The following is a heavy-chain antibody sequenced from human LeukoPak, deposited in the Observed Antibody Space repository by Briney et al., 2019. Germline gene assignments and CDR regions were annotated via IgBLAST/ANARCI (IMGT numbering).Heavy chain of an antibody. V-gene: IGHV3-49*03. Sequence: GGSLRPSCTASGFTFDYYTMSWFRQAPGMGLEWVGLIRSKVYGRTTEHAASVRGRFTISRDDSKSIVYLQMNSLKNEDTALYYCSGEVGGSYWDYWGQGNQVTVSS. CDR2: IRSKVYGRTT. CDR3: SGEVGGSYWDY. J-gene: IGHJ4*02. D-gene: IGHD1-26*01. CDR1: GFTFDYYT.